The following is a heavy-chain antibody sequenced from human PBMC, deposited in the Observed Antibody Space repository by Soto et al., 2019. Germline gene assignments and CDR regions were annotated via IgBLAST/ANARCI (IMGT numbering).Heavy chain of an antibody. CDR2: ISSSSSTI. J-gene: IGHJ4*02. V-gene: IGHV3-48*01. CDR1: GFTFSSYS. Sequence: PGGSLRLSCAAAGFTFSSYSMNWVRQAPGKGLEWVSYISSSSSTIYYADSVKGRFTISGDNAKNSLYLQMNSLRAEDTAVYYCAREGGPSGSYDLDYLGQGTLVTVSS. D-gene: IGHD3-10*01. CDR3: AREGGPSGSYDLDY.